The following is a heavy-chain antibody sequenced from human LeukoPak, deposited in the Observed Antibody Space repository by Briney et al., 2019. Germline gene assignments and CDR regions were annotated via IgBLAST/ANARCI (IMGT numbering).Heavy chain of an antibody. D-gene: IGHD3-22*01. Sequence: ASVKVSCKASGYTFTSYGISWVRQAPGQGLEWMGWISAYNGNTNYAQKLQGRVTMTTDTSTSTVYMELRSLRSDDTAVYYCARDRHTNSYYYDSSGYPDAFDIWGQGTMVTVSS. V-gene: IGHV1-18*01. CDR2: ISAYNGNT. CDR1: GYTFTSYG. CDR3: ARDRHTNSYYYDSSGYPDAFDI. J-gene: IGHJ3*02.